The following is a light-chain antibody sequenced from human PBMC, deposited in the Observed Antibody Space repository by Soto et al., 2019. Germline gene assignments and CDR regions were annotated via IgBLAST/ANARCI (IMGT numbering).Light chain of an antibody. CDR3: QQYGSSPKT. Sequence: EIVLTQSPGTLSLSPGERATLSCRASQSVSSSYLAWYQQEPGQAPRLLIYGASSRATGIPDRFSGSGSGTDFTLTISRLEPDDFALYYCQQYGSSPKTFGQRTKVEIK. V-gene: IGKV3-20*01. CDR1: QSVSSSY. J-gene: IGKJ1*01. CDR2: GAS.